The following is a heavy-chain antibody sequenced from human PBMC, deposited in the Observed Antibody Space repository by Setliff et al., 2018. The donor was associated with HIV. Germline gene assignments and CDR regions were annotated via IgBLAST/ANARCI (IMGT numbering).Heavy chain of an antibody. CDR1: GYSFTSYG. CDR2: ITTYNGGT. CDR3: TRGGYSGAFLDAFDI. D-gene: IGHD1-26*01. Sequence: ASVKVSCKASGYSFTSYGLSWVRQAPGQGLEWMGSITTYNGGTNYAQKFQGRVTMTTDTSTSTAYMELRSLRSDDTAVYYCTRGGYSGAFLDAFDIWGQGTMGTVSS. J-gene: IGHJ3*02. V-gene: IGHV1-18*01.